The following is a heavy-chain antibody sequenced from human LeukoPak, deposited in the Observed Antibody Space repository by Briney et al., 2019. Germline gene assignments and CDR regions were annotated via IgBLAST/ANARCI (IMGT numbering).Heavy chain of an antibody. V-gene: IGHV4-4*07. CDR2: IYTSGST. J-gene: IGHJ6*03. Sequence: PSETLSLTCTVSGGSISSYYWSWIRQPAGKGLEWIGRIYTSGSTNYNPSLKSRVTISVDKSKNQFSLKLSSVTAADTAVYYCARHHDNIAAAGTAYYYYYYMDVWGKGTTVTVSS. CDR1: GGSISSYY. CDR3: ARHHDNIAAAGTAYYYYYYMDV. D-gene: IGHD6-13*01.